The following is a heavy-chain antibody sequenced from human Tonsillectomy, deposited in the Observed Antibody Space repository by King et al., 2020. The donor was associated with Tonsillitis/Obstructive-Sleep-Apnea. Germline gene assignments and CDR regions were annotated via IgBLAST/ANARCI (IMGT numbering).Heavy chain of an antibody. Sequence: VQLVESGGGLAKPGGSLRLSCAASGFTFSSYSMNWVRQAPGKGLEWVSSISSSSSYIYYADSVKGRFTISRDNAKNSLYLQMSSLRAEDTVVCYCASGGTSCPYWGQGTLVTVSS. CDR2: ISSSSSYI. V-gene: IGHV3-21*01. CDR1: GFTFSSYS. D-gene: IGHD2-2*01. CDR3: ASGGTSCPY. J-gene: IGHJ4*02.